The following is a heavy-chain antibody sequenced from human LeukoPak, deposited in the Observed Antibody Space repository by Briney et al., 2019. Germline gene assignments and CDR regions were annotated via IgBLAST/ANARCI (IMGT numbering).Heavy chain of an antibody. CDR3: TRGELEVDY. CDR2: IRSKAYGGTT. CDR1: GFTFGDYA. V-gene: IGHV3-49*04. D-gene: IGHD1-1*01. Sequence: GGSLRLSCTASGFTFGDYAMSWVRQAPGKGLEWVGFIRSKAYGGTTEYAVSVKGRFTISRDDSKSIAYLQMNSLKTEDTAVYYCTRGELEVDYWGQGTLVTVS. J-gene: IGHJ4*02.